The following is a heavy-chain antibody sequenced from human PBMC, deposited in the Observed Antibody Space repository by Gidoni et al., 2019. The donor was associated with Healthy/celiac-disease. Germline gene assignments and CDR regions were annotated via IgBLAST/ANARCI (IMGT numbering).Heavy chain of an antibody. D-gene: IGHD3-10*01. Sequence: QITLKESGPTLVKPTQTLTLTCTFSGFSLSTSGVGVGWIRQPPGKALELLARIYWNDDKRYSPSLKSRLTITKDTSKNQVVRTMTNMDPVETATYYCAHRNVLLWFGESPGAFDIWGQGTMVTVSS. CDR2: IYWNDDK. CDR1: GFSLSTSGVG. J-gene: IGHJ3*02. V-gene: IGHV2-5*01. CDR3: AHRNVLLWFGESPGAFDI.